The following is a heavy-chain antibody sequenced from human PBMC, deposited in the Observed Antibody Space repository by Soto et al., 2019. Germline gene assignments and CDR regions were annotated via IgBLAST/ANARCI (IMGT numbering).Heavy chain of an antibody. J-gene: IGHJ6*03. D-gene: IGHD3-3*01. Sequence: QVQLMQSGAEVKKHGASINVSCQASGYKFNSFGTAWVRHAPGQELEWLASTRAYTGNTNYLQKRQRSVTLTTDTPAPTGYMELGSLQSDDPALFYCARAIGGFWKGHNIDMDGWGKGTTFIVTS. CDR3: ARAIGGFWKGHNIDMDG. CDR1: GYKFNSFG. V-gene: IGHV1-18*01. CDR2: TRAYTGNT.